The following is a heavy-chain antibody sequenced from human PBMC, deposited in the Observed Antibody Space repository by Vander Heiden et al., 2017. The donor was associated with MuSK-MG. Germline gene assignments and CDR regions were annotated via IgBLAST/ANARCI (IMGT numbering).Heavy chain of an antibody. J-gene: IGHJ4*02. Sequence: EVQLVESGGGLGQPGGSLRLSCAASGFTVSSNYMSWVRQAPGKGLEWVSVIYSGGSTYYADSVKGRFTISRDNSKNTLYLQMNSLRAEDTAVYYCARDLYYYDSSGPVRYFDYWGQGNLVTVSS. CDR3: ARDLYYYDSSGPVRYFDY. CDR1: GFTVSSNY. D-gene: IGHD3-22*01. V-gene: IGHV3-66*01. CDR2: IYSGGST.